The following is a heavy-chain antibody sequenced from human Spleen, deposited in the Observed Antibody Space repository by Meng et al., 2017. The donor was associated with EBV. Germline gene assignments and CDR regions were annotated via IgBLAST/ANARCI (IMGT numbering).Heavy chain of an antibody. D-gene: IGHD1-26*01. CDR1: GGSISSRSYY. CDR2: MYYSGST. V-gene: IGHV4-39*01. Sequence: LPGLAPRLAKPSATLTLTCTVVGGSISSRSYYWGWIRQPPGKGLEWIGRMYYSGSTSLKSRLTISVDASKNQFSLELSSVTAADTAVYYCARHGIVTSGAAVDYWGQGTLVTVSS. CDR3: ARHGIVTSGAAVDY. J-gene: IGHJ4*02.